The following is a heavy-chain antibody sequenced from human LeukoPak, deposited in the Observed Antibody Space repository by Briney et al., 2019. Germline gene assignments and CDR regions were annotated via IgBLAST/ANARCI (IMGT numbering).Heavy chain of an antibody. CDR1: RFAFSTHA. CDR2: ISSNGADT. V-gene: IGHV3-23*01. J-gene: IGHJ4*02. Sequence: PPGGSLRLSCAVSRFAFSTHAMTWVRPAPGQGLEYVSTISSNGADTYYADSVKGRFTISRDNSKNTLYLQMTSLRVEDTAVYYCANYRKPQGLDYWGQGTLVTVSS. D-gene: IGHD1-14*01. CDR3: ANYRKPQGLDY.